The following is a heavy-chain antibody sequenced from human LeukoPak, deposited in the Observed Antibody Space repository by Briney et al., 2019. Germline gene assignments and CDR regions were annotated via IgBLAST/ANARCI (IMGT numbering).Heavy chain of an antibody. J-gene: IGHJ4*02. D-gene: IGHD3-16*02. V-gene: IGHV4-34*01. CDR3: ACRYSDYVWGSYRQSTDY. Sequence: SETLSLTCAVYGGSFSGYYWSWIRQPPGKGLEWIGEINHSGSTNYNPSLKSRVTISVDTSKNQFSLKLSSVTAADTAVYYCACRYSDYVWGSYRQSTDYWGQGTLVTVSS. CDR1: GGSFSGYY. CDR2: INHSGST.